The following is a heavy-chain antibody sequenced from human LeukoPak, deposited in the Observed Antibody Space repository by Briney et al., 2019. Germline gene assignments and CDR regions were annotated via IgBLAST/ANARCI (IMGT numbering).Heavy chain of an antibody. CDR3: ARDGEGDIVVVPAAYDY. Sequence: GASVKVSCKASGGTFSSYAISWVRQAPGQGLEWMGGIIPIFGTANYAQKFQGRVTITADKSTSTAYMEPSRLRSDDTAVYYCARDGEGDIVVVPAAYDYWGQGTLVTVSS. J-gene: IGHJ4*02. CDR1: GGTFSSYA. V-gene: IGHV1-69*06. CDR2: IIPIFGTA. D-gene: IGHD2-2*01.